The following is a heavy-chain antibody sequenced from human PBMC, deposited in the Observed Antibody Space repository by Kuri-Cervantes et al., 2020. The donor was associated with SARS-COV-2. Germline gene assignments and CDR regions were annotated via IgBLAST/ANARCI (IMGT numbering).Heavy chain of an antibody. Sequence: GESLKISCAASGITVSTNYMNWVRQAPGKGLEWLSVMYSGRSTYYADSVKGRFTISRDNSKNTLYLQMNSLRAEDTAVYYCAIGGWGFFGNAFDIWGQGTMVTVSS. V-gene: IGHV3-53*05. CDR2: MYSGRST. D-gene: IGHD7-27*01. CDR3: AIGGWGFFGNAFDI. J-gene: IGHJ3*02. CDR1: GITVSTNY.